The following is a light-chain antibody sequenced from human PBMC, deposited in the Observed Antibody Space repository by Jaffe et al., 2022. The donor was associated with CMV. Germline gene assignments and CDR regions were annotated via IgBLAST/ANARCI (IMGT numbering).Light chain of an antibody. J-gene: IGLJ2*01. V-gene: IGLV1-40*01. CDR3: QSYDSSLSGSGV. CDR1: SSNIGAGYD. Sequence: QSVLTQPPSVSGAPGQRVTISCTGSSSNIGAGYDVNWYQHLPGTAPKLLIYANSDRPSGVPGRFSGSKSGTSASLAITGLQPEDEADYYCQSYDSSLSGSGVFGGGTKLTVL. CDR2: ANS.